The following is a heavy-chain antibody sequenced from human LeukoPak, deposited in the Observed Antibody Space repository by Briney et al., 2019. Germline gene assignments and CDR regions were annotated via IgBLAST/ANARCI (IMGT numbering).Heavy chain of an antibody. CDR1: GGTFSSYA. D-gene: IGHD3-3*01. Sequence: ASVKVSCKASGGTFSSYAISWVRQAPGQGLEWMGGIIPIFGTANYAQKFQGRVTITADESTSTAYMELSSLRSEDTAVYYCARGHRDFWSGYFIYYYGMDVWGQGTTVTVSS. J-gene: IGHJ6*02. CDR3: ARGHRDFWSGYFIYYYGMDV. V-gene: IGHV1-69*13. CDR2: IIPIFGTA.